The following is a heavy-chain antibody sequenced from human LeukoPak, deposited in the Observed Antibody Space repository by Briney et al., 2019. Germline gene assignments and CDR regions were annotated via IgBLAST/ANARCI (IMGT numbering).Heavy chain of an antibody. J-gene: IGHJ5*02. CDR2: INAGNGNT. Sequence: ASVKVSCKASGYTFTSYAMHWVRQAPGQRLEWMAWINAGNGNTKYSQNFQGRVTITRDTSASTAYMELSSLRSEDTAVYYCARGRRGCSSTSCYPAKNWFDPWGQGTLVTVSS. CDR1: GYTFTSYA. D-gene: IGHD2-2*01. CDR3: ARGRRGCSSTSCYPAKNWFDP. V-gene: IGHV1-3*01.